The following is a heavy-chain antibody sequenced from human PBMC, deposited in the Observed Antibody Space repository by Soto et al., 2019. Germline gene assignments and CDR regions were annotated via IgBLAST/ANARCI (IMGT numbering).Heavy chain of an antibody. V-gene: IGHV4-4*02. CDR2: IHHSGSA. D-gene: IGHD2-2*03. CDR3: VRIEFWIVGAF. Sequence: QVQLQESGPGVVKPSGTLSITCAVSVGAISSDSSWWSWVRQPPGKGLEWIGEIHHSGSANYNPSLKSRVDLSMDKSKNQFSLKVTSVTASDTAVSYCVRIEFWIVGAFWGQGTPVTVSS. J-gene: IGHJ1*01. CDR1: VGAISSDSSW.